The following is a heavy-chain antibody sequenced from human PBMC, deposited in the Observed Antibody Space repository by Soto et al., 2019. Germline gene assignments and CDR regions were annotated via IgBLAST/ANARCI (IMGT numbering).Heavy chain of an antibody. V-gene: IGHV3-23*01. J-gene: IGHJ4*02. CDR2: IPCNRDNT. CDR3: GKELTRDRYTGLDY. Sequence: GGSLRLSCAASGFTFSIYAMHWVRRAPGKGLEWVSSIPCNRDNTFYADSVRGRFTISRDNSKNTLYLQVNNLRPEDTAVYFWGKELTRDRYTGLDYWGQGTQVTVSS. CDR1: GFTFSIYA. D-gene: IGHD3-16*02.